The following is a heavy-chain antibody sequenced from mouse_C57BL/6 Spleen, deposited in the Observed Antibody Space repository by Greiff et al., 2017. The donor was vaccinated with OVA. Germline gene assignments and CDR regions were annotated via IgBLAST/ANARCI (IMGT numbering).Heavy chain of an antibody. Sequence: EVQRVESGPGLVKPSQSLSLTCSVTGYSITSGYYWNWIRQFPGNKLEWMGYISYDGSNNYNPSLKNRISFTRDTSKNQFFLKLNSVTTEDTATYYCASALVTTVGAYWYFDVWGTGTTVTVSS. J-gene: IGHJ1*03. CDR3: ASALVTTVGAYWYFDV. CDR1: GYSITSGYY. V-gene: IGHV3-6*01. CDR2: ISYDGSN. D-gene: IGHD1-1*01.